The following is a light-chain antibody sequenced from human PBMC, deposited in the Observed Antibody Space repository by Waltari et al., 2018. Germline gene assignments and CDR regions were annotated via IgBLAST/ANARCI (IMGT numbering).Light chain of an antibody. V-gene: IGLV3-25*03. Sequence: SYELTQPPSVSVSPGQTARITCSGDALPKQYAYWYQQKPGQAPGLVIYKDSERPSGSPWRFSGSSSGTTVTLTISGVQAGDEADYYCQSADSSGTPHYVFGTGTKVTVL. CDR1: ALPKQY. J-gene: IGLJ1*01. CDR3: QSADSSGTPHYV. CDR2: KDS.